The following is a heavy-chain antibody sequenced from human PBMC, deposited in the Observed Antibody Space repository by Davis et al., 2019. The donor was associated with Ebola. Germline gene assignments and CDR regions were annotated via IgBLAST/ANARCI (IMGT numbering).Heavy chain of an antibody. CDR1: GFIVSDKY. D-gene: IGHD4-17*01. CDR2: IYRDGRT. V-gene: IGHV3-53*01. Sequence: GGSLRLSCAASGFIVSDKYMSWVRQAPGKGLEWVSVIYRDGRTYYADSVKGRFTISRDNSKNTLHLQMNSLRAEDTAVYYCTRHVSGDFWFFDLWGRGTLVTVSS. J-gene: IGHJ2*01. CDR3: TRHVSGDFWFFDL.